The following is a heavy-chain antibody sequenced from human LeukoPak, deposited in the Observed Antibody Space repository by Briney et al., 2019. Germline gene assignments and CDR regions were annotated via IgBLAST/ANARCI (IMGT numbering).Heavy chain of an antibody. CDR1: GGTFSSYA. CDR2: IIPIFGTA. V-gene: IGHV1-69*05. D-gene: IGHD6-19*01. Sequence: ASVKVSCKASGGTFSSYAISWVRQAPGQGLEWMGGIIPIFGTANYAQKFQGRVTITTDESTSTAYMELSSLRSEDTAVYYCAHRPGHSSGWYYWFDPWGQGTLVTVSS. J-gene: IGHJ5*02. CDR3: AHRPGHSSGWYYWFDP.